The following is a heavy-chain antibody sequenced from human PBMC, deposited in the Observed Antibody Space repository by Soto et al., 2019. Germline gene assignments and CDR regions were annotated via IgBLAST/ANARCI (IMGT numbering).Heavy chain of an antibody. CDR3: AREDDRIGYYLDC. V-gene: IGHV3-30-3*01. J-gene: IGHJ4*02. CDR2: MSYVGDNK. D-gene: IGHD3-22*01. CDR1: GFTFSSYA. Sequence: QVQLVESGGGVVQPGRSLTLSCAASGFTFSSYAMQWVRQAPGEGLEWVAVMSYVGDNKYYADSVKGRFTISRDNSKNTLYLHMNSLRAEDTAVYYCAREDDRIGYYLDCLGQGTLVTVSS.